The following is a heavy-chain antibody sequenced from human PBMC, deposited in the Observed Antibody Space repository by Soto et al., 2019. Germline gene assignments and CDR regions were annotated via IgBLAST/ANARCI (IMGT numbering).Heavy chain of an antibody. CDR3: ATADLGGVVVAGDWFDP. CDR1: GGSFSGYY. J-gene: IGHJ5*02. CDR2: INHSGST. Sequence: QVQLQQWGAGLLKPSETLSLTCAVYGGSFSGYYWSWIRQPPGKGLEWIGEINHSGSTNYNPSLKSRVTISVDTSKNQFSLKLSSVTAADTAVYYCATADLGGVVVAGDWFDPWGQGTLVTVSS. V-gene: IGHV4-34*01. D-gene: IGHD2-15*01.